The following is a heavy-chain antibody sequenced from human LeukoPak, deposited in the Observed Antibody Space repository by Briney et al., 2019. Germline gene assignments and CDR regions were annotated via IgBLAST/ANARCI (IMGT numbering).Heavy chain of an antibody. J-gene: IGHJ4*02. V-gene: IGHV1-18*01. CDR3: ARDRSYCSSTSCYTGNDY. CDR2: ISAYNGNT. D-gene: IGHD2-2*02. Sequence: ASVTVSCTASGYTFTSYGISWVRQAPGQGLEWMGWISAYNGNTNYAQKLQGRVTMTTDTSTSTAYMELRSLRSDDTAVYYCARDRSYCSSTSCYTGNDYWGQGTLVTVSS. CDR1: GYTFTSYG.